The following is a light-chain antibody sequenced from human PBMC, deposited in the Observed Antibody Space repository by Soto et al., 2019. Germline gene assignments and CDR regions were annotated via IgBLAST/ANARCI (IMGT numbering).Light chain of an antibody. CDR3: QQYGSSGT. Sequence: IGLSQSPGTLSLCQGERATLSCRASQSVSNNYLAWYQQKPGQAPRLLIYGASNRATGIPDRFSGSGSGTDFTLTISRLEPEDFAVYYCQQYGSSGTFGQGTKV. V-gene: IGKV3-20*01. J-gene: IGKJ1*01. CDR2: GAS. CDR1: QSVSNNY.